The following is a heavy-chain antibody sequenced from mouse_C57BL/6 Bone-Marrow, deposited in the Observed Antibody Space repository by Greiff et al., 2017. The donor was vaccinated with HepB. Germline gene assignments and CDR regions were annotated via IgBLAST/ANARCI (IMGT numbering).Heavy chain of an antibody. CDR3: ANYFGSSSYWYFDV. J-gene: IGHJ1*03. CDR2: IYPGSGST. CDR1: GYTFTSYW. Sequence: VKLQQPGAELVKPGASVKMSCKASGYTFTSYWITWVKQRPGQGLEWIGDIYPGSGSTNSNEKFKSKATLTVDTSSSTSYMQLSSLTSEDSAVYYCANYFGSSSYWYFDVWGTGTTVTVSS. V-gene: IGHV1-55*01. D-gene: IGHD1-1*01.